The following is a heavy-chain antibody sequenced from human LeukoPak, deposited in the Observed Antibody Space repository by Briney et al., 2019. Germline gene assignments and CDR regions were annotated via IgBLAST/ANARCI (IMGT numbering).Heavy chain of an antibody. Sequence: SETLSLTCSVSGASLDSYYYNWVRQPAGRGLEWIGRIYSVGNTNFNPALQSRATMSLDTSKNQFYLTLTSVTAADTAVYYCTRTWLHYYGMEVWGPGTTVTVSS. D-gene: IGHD5-12*01. CDR2: IYSVGNT. CDR1: GASLDSYY. CDR3: TRTWLHYYGMEV. J-gene: IGHJ6*02. V-gene: IGHV4-4*07.